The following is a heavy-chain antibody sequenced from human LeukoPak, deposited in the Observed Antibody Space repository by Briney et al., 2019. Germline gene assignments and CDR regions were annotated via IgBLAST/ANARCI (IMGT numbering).Heavy chain of an antibody. Sequence: PGGSLRLSCAASGFTFSNYALTWVRQAPGKGLEWVSGISGVNTHYADSVKGRFSISRDNYKNTLYLQMSSLRAEDTAVYYCARDPNGNYVGAFDFQRWGQGTLVTVSS. V-gene: IGHV3-23*01. CDR1: GFTFSNYA. J-gene: IGHJ1*01. D-gene: IGHD4-17*01. CDR3: ARDPNGNYVGAFDFQR. CDR2: ISGVNT.